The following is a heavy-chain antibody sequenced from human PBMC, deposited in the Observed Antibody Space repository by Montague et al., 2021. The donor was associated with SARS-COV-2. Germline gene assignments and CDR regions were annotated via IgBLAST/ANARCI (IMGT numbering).Heavy chain of an antibody. CDR1: GGSFSGYY. D-gene: IGHD3-22*01. CDR3: ARSREEFISIAVIITGGMHYFDS. V-gene: IGHV4-34*01. J-gene: IGHJ4*02. Sequence: SETLSLTCAVYGGSFSGYYWSWVRQAPGKGLEWIGEINHGGSTXXXPSXXXRVSMSVDTSKNQFSLKMSSVTAADTAVFYCARSREEFISIAVIITGGMHYFDSWGQGTLVTVSS. CDR2: INHGGST.